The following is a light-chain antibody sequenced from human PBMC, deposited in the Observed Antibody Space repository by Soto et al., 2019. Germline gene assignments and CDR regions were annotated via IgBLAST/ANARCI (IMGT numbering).Light chain of an antibody. CDR3: SSHSSSSAYYV. Sequence: QSFLTQPASVSGSPGQSITISCTGTSSDIGYYDYVSWYQHHSGKAPKLIIYEVNNRPSGVSNRFSGSKSVNTASLTISGLQAEDEADYYCSSHSSSSAYYVFGTGTKVTVL. CDR1: SSDIGYYDY. CDR2: EVN. V-gene: IGLV2-14*01. J-gene: IGLJ1*01.